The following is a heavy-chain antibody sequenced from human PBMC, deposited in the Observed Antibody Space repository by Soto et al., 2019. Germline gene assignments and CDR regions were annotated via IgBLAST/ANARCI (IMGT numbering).Heavy chain of an antibody. V-gene: IGHV3-7*04. CDR2: IKEDGSEK. CDR3: ARDSRSRTSDY. CDR1: GFTFSSYW. Sequence: GGSLRLSCAASGFTFSSYWMNWVRQVPGKGLEWVANIKEDGSEKYYVDSVKGRFTISRDNAKNSLYLQMNSLRAEDTAVYYCARDSRSRTSDYWGQGTLVTVYS. J-gene: IGHJ4*02.